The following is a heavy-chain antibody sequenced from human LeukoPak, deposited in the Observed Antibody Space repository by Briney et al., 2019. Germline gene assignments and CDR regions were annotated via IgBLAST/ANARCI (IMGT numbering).Heavy chain of an antibody. CDR1: GFTFSSYW. Sequence: GGSLRLSCAASGFTFSSYWMSWVRQAPGKGLEWVANIKQDGSEKYYVDSVKGRFAISRDNAKNSLYLQMNSLRAEDTAVYYCAKSPNYDSSGYYPDAFDIWGQGTMVTVSS. CDR2: IKQDGSEK. CDR3: AKSPNYDSSGYYPDAFDI. V-gene: IGHV3-7*03. D-gene: IGHD3-22*01. J-gene: IGHJ3*02.